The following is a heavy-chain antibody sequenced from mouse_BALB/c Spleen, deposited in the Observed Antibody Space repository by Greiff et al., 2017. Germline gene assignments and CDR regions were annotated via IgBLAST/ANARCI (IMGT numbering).Heavy chain of an antibody. Sequence: VHLVESGPGLVAPSQSLSITCTVSGFSLTGYGVNWVRQPPGKGLEWLGMIWGDGSTDYNSALKSRLSISKDNSKSQVFLKMNSLQTDDTARYYCARDPSYGNYVGAMDYWGQGTSVTVSS. D-gene: IGHD2-10*01. V-gene: IGHV2-6-7*01. CDR3: ARDPSYGNYVGAMDY. J-gene: IGHJ4*01. CDR1: GFSLTGYG. CDR2: IWGDGST.